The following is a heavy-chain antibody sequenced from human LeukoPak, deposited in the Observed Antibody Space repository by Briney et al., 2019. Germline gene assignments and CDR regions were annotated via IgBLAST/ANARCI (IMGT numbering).Heavy chain of an antibody. J-gene: IGHJ5*02. CDR2: ISAYNGNT. V-gene: IGHV1-18*01. D-gene: IGHD2-2*01. CDR1: GYTFTSYG. Sequence: GGPVKVSCKASGYTFTSYGISWVRQAPGQGLEWMGWISAYNGNTNYAQKLQGRVTMTTDTSTSTAYMELRSLRSDDTAVYYCAREGVAIVVEPTSVGWFDPWGQGTLVTVSS. CDR3: AREGVAIVVEPTSVGWFDP.